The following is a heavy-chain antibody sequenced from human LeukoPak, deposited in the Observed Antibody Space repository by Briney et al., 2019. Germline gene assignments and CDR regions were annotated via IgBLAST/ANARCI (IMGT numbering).Heavy chain of an antibody. CDR2: IYYSGSA. D-gene: IGHD1-26*01. J-gene: IGHJ4*02. Sequence: SETLSLTCTVSGGSISSSSYYWGWIRQPPGKGLEWIGGIYYSGSAYYNPSLKSRVSISVDTSKNQFSLKLRSVTAADTAVYYCARVGATEGYYFDYWGQGTLVTVSS. V-gene: IGHV4-39*07. CDR3: ARVGATEGYYFDY. CDR1: GGSISSSSYY.